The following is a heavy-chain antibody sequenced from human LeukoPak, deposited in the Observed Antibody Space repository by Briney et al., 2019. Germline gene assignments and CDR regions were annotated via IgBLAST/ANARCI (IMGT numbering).Heavy chain of an antibody. CDR2: IYYSGST. D-gene: IGHD6-19*01. V-gene: IGHV4-34*01. Sequence: SETLSLTCAVDGGSFSGYYWGWIRQPPGKGLEWIGSIYYSGSTYYNPSLKSRVTISVDTSKNQFSLKLSSVTAADTAVYYCARGQQWLVRYFDLWGRGTLVTVSS. J-gene: IGHJ2*01. CDR3: ARGQQWLVRYFDL. CDR1: GGSFSGYY.